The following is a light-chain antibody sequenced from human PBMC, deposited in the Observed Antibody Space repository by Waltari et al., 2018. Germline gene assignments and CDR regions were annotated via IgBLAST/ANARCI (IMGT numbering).Light chain of an antibody. CDR2: GAS. CDR3: QQYSASTGT. Sequence: ETVLTQSPGTMSLSPGDRATLSCRASHTLNSKYLAWYQQKPGQAPRLLIHGASSRAIGIPDRFSGSGSGTDFTLTITRLQPEDSGVYYCQQYSASTGTFGQGTKVEIK. CDR1: HTLNSKY. V-gene: IGKV3-20*01. J-gene: IGKJ1*01.